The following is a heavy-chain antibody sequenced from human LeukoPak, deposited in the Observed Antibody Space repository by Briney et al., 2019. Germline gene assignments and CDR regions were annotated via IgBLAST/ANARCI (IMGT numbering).Heavy chain of an antibody. CDR2: IYYSGST. J-gene: IGHJ4*02. V-gene: IGHV4-59*11. Sequence: KTSETLSLTCTVSGGSISSHYWSWIRQPPGKGLEWIGYIYYSGSTNFNPSLKSRVTISVDTSKNQFSLKLSSVTAADTDVYYCARGGGVTYYDSTGYLWYFDYWGQGTLVTVSS. CDR3: ARGGGVTYYDSTGYLWYFDY. D-gene: IGHD3-22*01. CDR1: GGSISSHY.